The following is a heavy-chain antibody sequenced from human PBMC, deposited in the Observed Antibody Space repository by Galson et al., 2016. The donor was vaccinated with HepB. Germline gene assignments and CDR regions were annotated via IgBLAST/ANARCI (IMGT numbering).Heavy chain of an antibody. V-gene: IGHV1-2*02. Sequence: SVKVSCKASGYPFTGYYIHWLRLAPGQGLEWMGWINPNTGGSNYVQKFRGRVTVTRDTAITTAYLELRRPTSGDTAVYYCARETRVTGTRPYWYFDLWGRGTLVTVSS. J-gene: IGHJ2*01. CDR3: ARETRVTGTRPYWYFDL. CDR1: GYPFTGYY. CDR2: INPNTGGS. D-gene: IGHD1-7*01.